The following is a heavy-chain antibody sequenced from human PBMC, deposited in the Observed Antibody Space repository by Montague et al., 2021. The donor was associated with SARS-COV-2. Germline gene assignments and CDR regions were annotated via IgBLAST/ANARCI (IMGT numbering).Heavy chain of an antibody. CDR2: IYHRGST. Sequence: SETLSLTCAVSGGSFNGYYWSWIRQPPGKGLEWIGDIYHRGSTNYNPSLKSRVTISVDTSKNQFSLKLSSVTAADTAVYYCARVRALNAAMRIFRLGGSYYGIDVWGQGITVTVSS. CDR3: ARVRALNAAMRIFRLGGSYYGIDV. V-gene: IGHV4-34*01. D-gene: IGHD3-16*01. CDR1: GGSFNGYY. J-gene: IGHJ6*02.